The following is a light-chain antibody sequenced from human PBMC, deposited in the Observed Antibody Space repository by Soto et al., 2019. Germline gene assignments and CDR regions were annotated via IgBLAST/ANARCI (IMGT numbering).Light chain of an antibody. V-gene: IGKV1-5*01. CDR2: GAS. CDR1: QSIGGY. J-gene: IGKJ2*01. Sequence: DIRMTQSPSTLSASVGDRVTITCRASQSIGGYLAWYQQRPRKAPNLLIFGASALESGVPSRFSGSGSGTEFTLTISSLQPTDFATYYCHQYATSSPTFGQGTKLEIK. CDR3: HQYATSSPT.